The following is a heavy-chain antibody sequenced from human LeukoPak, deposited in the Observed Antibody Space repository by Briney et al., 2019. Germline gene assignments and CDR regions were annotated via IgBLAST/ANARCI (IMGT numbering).Heavy chain of an antibody. CDR2: IWYDGSNK. D-gene: IGHD2-15*01. CDR1: GFTFTSYG. Sequence: PEGSLRLSCAASGFTFTSYGFHWVRQAPGKGLEWVAVIWYDGSNKYYVDSVKGRFTISRDNSKNTLYLQMNSLTAEDTAVYYCAKDGSGGGWKWFDPWGQGTLVTVSS. V-gene: IGHV3-33*06. CDR3: AKDGSGGGWKWFDP. J-gene: IGHJ5*02.